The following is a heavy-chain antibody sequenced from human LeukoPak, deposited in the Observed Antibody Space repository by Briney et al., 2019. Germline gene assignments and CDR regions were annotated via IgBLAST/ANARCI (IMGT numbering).Heavy chain of an antibody. V-gene: IGHV3-48*01. J-gene: IGHJ4*02. CDR2: ISSSSSTI. CDR1: GFTFSSYS. Sequence: AGGSLRLSCAASGFTFSSYSMNWVRQAPGKGLEWVSYISSSSSTIYYADSVKGRFTISRDNAKNSLYLQMNSLRAEDTAVYYCARGGGIQLREPSDYWGQGILVTVPS. D-gene: IGHD5-18*01. CDR3: ARGGGIQLREPSDY.